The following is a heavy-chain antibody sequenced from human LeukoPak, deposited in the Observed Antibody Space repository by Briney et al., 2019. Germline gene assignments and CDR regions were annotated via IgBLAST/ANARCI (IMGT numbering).Heavy chain of an antibody. CDR3: ASVPRGPDIAAAGTPGSYYFDY. CDR1: GGSISSSNW. D-gene: IGHD6-13*01. Sequence: SETLPLTCAVSGGSISSSNWWSWVRQPPGKGLEWIGEIYHSGSTNYNPSLKSRVTISVDKSKNQFSLKLSSVTAADTAVYYCASVPRGPDIAAAGTPGSYYFDYWGQGTLVTVSS. CDR2: IYHSGST. J-gene: IGHJ4*02. V-gene: IGHV4-4*02.